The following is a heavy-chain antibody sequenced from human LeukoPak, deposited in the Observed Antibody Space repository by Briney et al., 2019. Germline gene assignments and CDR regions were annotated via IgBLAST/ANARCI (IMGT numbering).Heavy chain of an antibody. CDR2: ISSSGSTM. Sequence: PGGSLRLSCAASGFTFSNYNMIWVRQAPGKGLECVSYISSSGSTMHYADSVRGRFTISRDNTKKSLYLQMNSLRAEDTGVYYCARVWDGYSGEDYWGQGTLVTVSS. J-gene: IGHJ4*02. D-gene: IGHD5-18*01. V-gene: IGHV3-48*01. CDR3: ARVWDGYSGEDY. CDR1: GFTFSNYN.